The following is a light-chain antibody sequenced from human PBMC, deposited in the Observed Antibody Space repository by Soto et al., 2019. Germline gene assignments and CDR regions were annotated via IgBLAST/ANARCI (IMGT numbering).Light chain of an antibody. V-gene: IGKV4-1*01. Sequence: DIVMTQSPDSLAVSLGERATINCKSSRTVLYTSNNKNYLAWYQQKPGQPPKLLLYWASTRQSGVPDRFSGSGSGTHFTLTLSRLQAEDVAVYYCQQYSGPPGTFGQGTKVEIK. J-gene: IGKJ1*01. CDR1: RTVLYTSNNKNY. CDR3: QQYSGPPGT. CDR2: WAS.